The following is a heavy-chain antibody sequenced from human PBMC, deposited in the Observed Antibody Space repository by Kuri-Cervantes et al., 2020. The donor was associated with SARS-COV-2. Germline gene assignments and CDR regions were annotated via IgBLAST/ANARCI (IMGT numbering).Heavy chain of an antibody. V-gene: IGHV4-39*01. CDR1: GGSISSSSYY. D-gene: IGHD5/OR15-5a*01. Sequence: SETLSLTCTVSGGSISSSSYYWGWIRQPPGKGLEWIGSIYYSGSTYYNPSLKSRVTISVDTSKNQFSLKLSSVTAADTAVYYCARHLPSTEYYFDYWGQGTLVTVSS. CDR3: ARHLPSTEYYFDY. J-gene: IGHJ4*02. CDR2: IYYSGST.